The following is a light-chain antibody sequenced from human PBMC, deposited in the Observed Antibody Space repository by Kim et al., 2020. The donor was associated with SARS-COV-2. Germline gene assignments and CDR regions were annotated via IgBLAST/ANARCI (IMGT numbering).Light chain of an antibody. CDR1: QSVSSN. CDR3: QQYNNCPLT. V-gene: IGKV3-15*01. J-gene: IGKJ4*01. Sequence: VSPGERATLSCRASQSVSSNLAWYQQKPGQAPRLLIYSASTRATGIPARLSGSGSGTEFTLTISSLQSEDFAVYYCQQYNNCPLTFGGGTKGESK. CDR2: SAS.